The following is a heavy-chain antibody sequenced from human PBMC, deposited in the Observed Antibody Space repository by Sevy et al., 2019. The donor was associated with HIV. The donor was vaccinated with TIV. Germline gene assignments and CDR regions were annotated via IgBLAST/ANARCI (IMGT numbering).Heavy chain of an antibody. V-gene: IGHV3-7*03. Sequence: GGSLRLSCAASGFSFSRYWMSWVRQAPGKGLEWVANIKKDGSEKYYVDSVWGRFTIFRDNAKNSLYLQMNSLRAEDTAVYYCARDCSSTSCLWGMDVWGQGTTVTVSS. D-gene: IGHD2-2*01. CDR1: GFSFSRYW. CDR3: ARDCSSTSCLWGMDV. CDR2: IKKDGSEK. J-gene: IGHJ6*02.